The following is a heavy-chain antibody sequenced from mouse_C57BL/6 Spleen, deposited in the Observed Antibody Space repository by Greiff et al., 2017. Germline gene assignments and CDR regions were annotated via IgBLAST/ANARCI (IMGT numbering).Heavy chain of an antibody. CDR3: ARGYDDYGAWFAY. V-gene: IGHV1-69*01. Sequence: VQLQQPGAELVMPGASVKLSCKASGYTFTSYWMHWVMQRPGQGLEWIGEFDHSDSYTNYNQKFKGKSTLTVDKSSSTAYMLLSSLTTEDTAVYSCARGYDDYGAWFAYWGQGTLVTVSA. CDR2: FDHSDSYT. J-gene: IGHJ3*01. CDR1: GYTFTSYW. D-gene: IGHD2-4*01.